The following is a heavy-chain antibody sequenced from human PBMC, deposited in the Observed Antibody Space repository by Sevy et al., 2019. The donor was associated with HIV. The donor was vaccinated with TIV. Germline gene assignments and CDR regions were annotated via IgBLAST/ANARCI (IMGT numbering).Heavy chain of an antibody. CDR3: TTVWVSASSGYYGVLEY. D-gene: IGHD3-22*01. CDR2: IKSKTYGGTT. V-gene: IGHV3-15*01. Sequence: LGGSLRLSCAASEFTFGNVWMSWVRQAPGKGLEWVGRIKSKTYGGTTDYAAPVKGRFTMSRDDSKSTLYLQMNSLKTEDTAVYYCTTVWVSASSGYYGVLEYWGQGTLVTVSS. J-gene: IGHJ4*02. CDR1: EFTFGNVW.